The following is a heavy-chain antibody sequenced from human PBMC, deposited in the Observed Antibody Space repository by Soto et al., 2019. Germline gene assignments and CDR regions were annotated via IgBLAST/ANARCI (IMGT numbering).Heavy chain of an antibody. CDR3: AKDRGKWPRDFDS. CDR2: ISSNSGNI. CDR1: RFTFDDYA. J-gene: IGHJ4*02. Sequence: DVQLVESGGGLVQPGRSLRLCCAASRFTFDDYAMHWVRQAPGKGLEWVSGISSNSGNIGYAGSVKGRFTISRDNAKDSLYLQMNSLRAEDTALYYCAKDRGKWPRDFDSWGQGTLVTVSS. V-gene: IGHV3-9*01. D-gene: IGHD2-8*01.